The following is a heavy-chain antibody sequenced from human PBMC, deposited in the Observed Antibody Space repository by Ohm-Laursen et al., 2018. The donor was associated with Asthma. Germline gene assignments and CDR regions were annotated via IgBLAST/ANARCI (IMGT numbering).Heavy chain of an antibody. V-gene: IGHV3-30-3*01. Sequence: SLRLSCAAPGFTFSSYAMHWVRQAPGKGLEWVAVISYDGSNKYYADSVKGRFTISRDNSKNTLYLQMNSLRAEDTAVYYCARDVSWKQQLVRLWYFQHWGQGTLVTVSS. J-gene: IGHJ1*01. CDR1: GFTFSSYA. D-gene: IGHD6-13*01. CDR3: ARDVSWKQQLVRLWYFQH. CDR2: ISYDGSNK.